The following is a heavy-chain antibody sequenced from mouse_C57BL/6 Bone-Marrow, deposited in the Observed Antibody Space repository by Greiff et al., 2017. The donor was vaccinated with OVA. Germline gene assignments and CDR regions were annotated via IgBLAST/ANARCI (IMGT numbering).Heavy chain of an antibody. CDR1: GYTFTSYT. CDR2: IDPTNDYT. CDR3: TRGYYFDY. V-gene: IGHV1-4*01. J-gene: IGHJ2*01. Sequence: QVQLKESGADLARPGASVQLSCKASGYTFTSYTIHWVKQRPGQGLEWIGYIDPTNDYTNYNQKFKGKATLTADKSSSTSYMQLSSLTSEDSAVYYCTRGYYFDYWGQGTTLTGSS.